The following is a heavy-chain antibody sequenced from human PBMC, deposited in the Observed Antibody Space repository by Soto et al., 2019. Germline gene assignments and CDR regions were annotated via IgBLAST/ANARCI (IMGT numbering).Heavy chain of an antibody. J-gene: IGHJ4*02. CDR2: IYWDDDK. CDR3: ADTMAEKIFGY. CDR1: GFSLITSGVG. Sequence: QIPLKEAGPTLVKPTQTLTLTCTFSGFSLITSGVGVGWIRQPPGKALEWLALIYWDDDKGYSTSLKRRLTITKDTSKNQVVLTMTNMDPADTTTYYGADTMAEKIFGYWGQGTLVTVSS. V-gene: IGHV2-5*02.